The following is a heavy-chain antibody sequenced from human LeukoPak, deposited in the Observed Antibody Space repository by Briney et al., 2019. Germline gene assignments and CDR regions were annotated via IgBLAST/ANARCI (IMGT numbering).Heavy chain of an antibody. D-gene: IGHD6-13*01. V-gene: IGHV3-21*01. CDR1: GFTLSSYN. CDR3: ARVYSSTWYSGYLHMDV. CDR2: ISWRNIDI. Sequence: GGSLRPSCVASGFTLSSYNMKWVRQAPGKRLEWVSSISWRNIDIEYADSVKGRFTISRDNDKKSLYLQMNSLRVEDTAVYYCARVYSSTWYSGYLHMDVWGKGTSVTVSS. J-gene: IGHJ6*03.